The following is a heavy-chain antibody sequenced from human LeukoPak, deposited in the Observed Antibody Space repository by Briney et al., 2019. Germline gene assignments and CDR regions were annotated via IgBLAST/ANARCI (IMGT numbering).Heavy chain of an antibody. J-gene: IGHJ4*02. CDR1: GFTVSDYY. V-gene: IGHV3-11*01. CDR3: ARASQILTGPSDY. Sequence: GGSLRLSCAASGFTVSDYYMSWIRQAPGKGLEWVSYISSSGSTIYYADSVKGRFTISRDNAKNSLYLQMNSLRAEDTAVYYCARASQILTGPSDYWGQGTLVTVSS. CDR2: ISSSGSTI. D-gene: IGHD3-9*01.